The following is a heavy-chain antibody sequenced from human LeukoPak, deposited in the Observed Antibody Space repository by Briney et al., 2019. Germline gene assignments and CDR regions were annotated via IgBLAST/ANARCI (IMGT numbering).Heavy chain of an antibody. V-gene: IGHV3-53*01. D-gene: IGHD6-6*01. J-gene: IGHJ3*01. CDR2: IYSGGST. CDR3: AKQVVPNAFDF. Sequence: GGSLRLSCAASGLIVSSNYMTWVRQAPGKGLEWVSVIYSGGSTYYARSVKGRFTISRDNSKNTLYLQMNSLRAEDTAVYYCAKQVVPNAFDFWGQGTMVTVSS. CDR1: GLIVSSNY.